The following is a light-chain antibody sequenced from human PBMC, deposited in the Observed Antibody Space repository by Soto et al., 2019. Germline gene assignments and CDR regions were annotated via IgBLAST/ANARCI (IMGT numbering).Light chain of an antibody. CDR2: DVS. J-gene: IGLJ1*01. Sequence: SVLTQPASVSGSPGQSITISCTETSSDVGGYNYVSWYQQHPGKAPKLMIYDVSNRPSGVSNRFSGSKSGNTASLTISGLQAEDEADYYCSSYTRTTTLGVFGTGTKVTVL. CDR3: SSYTRTTTLGV. CDR1: SSDVGGYNY. V-gene: IGLV2-14*01.